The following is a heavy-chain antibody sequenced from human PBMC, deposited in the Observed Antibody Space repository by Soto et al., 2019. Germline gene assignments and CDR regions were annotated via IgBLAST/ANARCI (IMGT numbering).Heavy chain of an antibody. V-gene: IGHV1-69*08. CDR3: AREEGTVTYDC. D-gene: IGHD4-17*01. CDR1: GGTSSTYT. CDR2: IIAVLGIT. Sequence: QVHPVQSGAEVRKPGSSVKVSCKASGGTSSTYTISWVRQAPGQGLEWMGRIIAVLGITNYAQSFQGRVKITADKSTSTAYMALSSLRSEDTAVYYCAREEGTVTYDCWGQGTLVTVSS. J-gene: IGHJ4*02.